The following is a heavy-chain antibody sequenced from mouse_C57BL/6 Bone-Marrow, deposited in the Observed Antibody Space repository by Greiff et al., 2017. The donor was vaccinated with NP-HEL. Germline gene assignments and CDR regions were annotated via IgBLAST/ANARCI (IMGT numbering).Heavy chain of an antibody. J-gene: IGHJ1*03. CDR3: ARRNWYFDV. Sequence: EVMLVESGGGLVKPGGSLKLSCAASGFTFSDYGMHWVRQAPEKGLEWVAYLSSGSSTIYYADVVKGRFTISRDNAKNTLFLQMTSLRSEDTAMYYCARRNWYFDVWGTGTTVTVSS. CDR1: GFTFSDYG. CDR2: LSSGSSTI. V-gene: IGHV5-17*01.